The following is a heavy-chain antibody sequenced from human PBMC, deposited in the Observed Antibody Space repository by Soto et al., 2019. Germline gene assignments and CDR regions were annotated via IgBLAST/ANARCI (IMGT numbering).Heavy chain of an antibody. CDR3: ARGTEIAARPPTYNYYYYGMDV. CDR1: GGTFSSYA. CDR2: IIPIFGTA. V-gene: IGHV1-69*13. J-gene: IGHJ6*02. Sequence: SVKVSCKASGGTFSSYAISWVRQAPGQGLEWMGGIIPIFGTANYAQKLQGRVTITADESTSTAYMELSSLRSEDTAVYYCARGTEIAARPPTYNYYYYGMDVWGQGTTVTVSS. D-gene: IGHD6-6*01.